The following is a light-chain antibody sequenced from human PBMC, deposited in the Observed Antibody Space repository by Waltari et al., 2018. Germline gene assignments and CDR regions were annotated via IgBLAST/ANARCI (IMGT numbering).Light chain of an antibody. J-gene: IGLJ3*02. CDR2: EVS. Sequence: QSALTQPASVSGSPGQSIAISCTGTSNDVGAYNYVSWYQQHPGKAPKLMIYEVSSRPSGVSDRFSGSKSGNTASLTISGLQAEDEADYYCYSFTTTTTWVFGGGTKVTVL. CDR3: YSFTTTTTWV. V-gene: IGLV2-14*01. CDR1: SNDVGAYNY.